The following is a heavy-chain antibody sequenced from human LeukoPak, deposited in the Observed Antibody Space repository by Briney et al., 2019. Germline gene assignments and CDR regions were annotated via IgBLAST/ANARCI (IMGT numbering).Heavy chain of an antibody. Sequence: GGSLRLSCAASGFTFNTYGMHWVRQAPGKGLEWVSFLRYDGSSKFYTDSVQGRFTISRDNSKNTLCLQMNSLRVEDAAVYYCAKDSVYGGWGNAFDIWGQGTMVTVSS. V-gene: IGHV3-30*02. CDR3: AKDSVYGGWGNAFDI. J-gene: IGHJ3*02. CDR1: GFTFNTYG. D-gene: IGHD3-16*01. CDR2: LRYDGSSK.